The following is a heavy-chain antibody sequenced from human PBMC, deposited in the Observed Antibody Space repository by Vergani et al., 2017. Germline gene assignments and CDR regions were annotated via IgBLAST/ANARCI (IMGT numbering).Heavy chain of an antibody. CDR3: ASSTQYSSSYLYYYGMDV. D-gene: IGHD6-13*01. CDR1: GYTFTSYG. J-gene: IGHJ6*02. Sequence: QVQLVQSGAEVKKPGASVKVSCKASGYTFTSYGISWVRQAPGQGLEWMGWISAYNGNTNYAQKLQGRVTMTTDTSTSTAYMELRSLRSDDTAVFYCASSTQYSSSYLYYYGMDVWGQGTTVTVSS. CDR2: ISAYNGNT. V-gene: IGHV1-18*01.